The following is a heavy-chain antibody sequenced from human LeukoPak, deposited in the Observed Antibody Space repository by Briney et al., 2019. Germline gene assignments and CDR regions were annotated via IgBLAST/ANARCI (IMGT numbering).Heavy chain of an antibody. Sequence: GGSLSLFCAASGFTYSSYAMGWVRQAPGKGLDWVSANSGSGGSTYYADSVKGRFTISRDNSKNTLYLQMNSLRAEDMAVYYCAKDADIVVVPAACVYWGQGTLVTVSS. D-gene: IGHD2-2*01. J-gene: IGHJ4*02. CDR1: GFTYSSYA. V-gene: IGHV3-23*01. CDR3: AKDADIVVVPAACVY. CDR2: NSGSGGST.